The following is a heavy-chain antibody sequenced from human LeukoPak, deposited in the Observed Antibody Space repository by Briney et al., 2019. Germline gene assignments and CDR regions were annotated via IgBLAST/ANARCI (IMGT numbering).Heavy chain of an antibody. D-gene: IGHD3-3*01. V-gene: IGHV1-24*01. CDR2: FDPEDGET. CDR1: GYTFTGYY. CDR3: ARDRKPYDFWSGLDAFDI. Sequence: GASVKVSCKASGYTFTGYYMHWVRQAPGKGLEWMGGFDPEDGETIYAQKFQGRVTMTEDTSTDTAYMELSRLRSDDTAVYYCARDRKPYDFWSGLDAFDIWGQGTMVTVSS. J-gene: IGHJ3*02.